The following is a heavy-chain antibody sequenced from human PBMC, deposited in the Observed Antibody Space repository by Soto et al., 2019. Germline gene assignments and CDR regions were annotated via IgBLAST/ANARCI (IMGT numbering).Heavy chain of an antibody. D-gene: IGHD3-3*01. CDR2: IYPGNSDT. V-gene: IGHV5-51*01. CDR3: ARLTSGRFDN. CDR1: GYSFTTYW. J-gene: IGHJ4*02. Sequence: PGESLKISCKGSGYSFTTYWIAWVRQMPVKGLEWMGIIYPGNSDTRYSPSFQGQVTISADKSITTAYLQWSSLKASDTAMYYCARLTSGRFDNWGQGTLVTVSS.